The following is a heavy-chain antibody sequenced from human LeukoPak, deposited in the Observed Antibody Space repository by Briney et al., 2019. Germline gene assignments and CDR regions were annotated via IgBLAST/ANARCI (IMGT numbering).Heavy chain of an antibody. Sequence: PGGSLRLSCAASGFTFSSYSMNWVRQAPGKGLEWVSSVSSSSSYIYYADSVKGRFTISRDNAKNSLYLQMNSLRAEDTAVYYCATSSYDPWDLYNWFDPWGQGTLVTVSS. CDR2: VSSSSSYI. J-gene: IGHJ5*02. CDR1: GFTFSSYS. CDR3: ATSSYDPWDLYNWFDP. D-gene: IGHD5-12*01. V-gene: IGHV3-21*01.